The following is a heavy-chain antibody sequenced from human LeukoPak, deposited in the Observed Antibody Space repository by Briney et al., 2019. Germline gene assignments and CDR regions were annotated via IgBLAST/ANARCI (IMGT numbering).Heavy chain of an antibody. V-gene: IGHV3-7*03. CDR2: IKQDGSVR. CDR1: GFTFSSYW. CDR3: AREMWQWRY. Sequence: GGSLRLPCAASGFTFSSYWMSWVRQAPGKGLEWVASIKQDGSVRYYVDSVKGRFTISRDNAKNSLYLQTNSLRAEDTAVYYCAREMWQWRYWGQGTLVTVSS. D-gene: IGHD6-19*01. J-gene: IGHJ4*02.